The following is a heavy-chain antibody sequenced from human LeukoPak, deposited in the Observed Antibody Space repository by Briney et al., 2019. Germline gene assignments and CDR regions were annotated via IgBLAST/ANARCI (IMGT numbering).Heavy chain of an antibody. CDR1: GGSFSGYY. J-gene: IGHJ4*02. CDR2: INHSGST. Sequence: KPSETLSLTCAVYGGSFSGYYWSWIRQPPGKGLEWIGEINHSGSTNYNPSLKSRVTISIDTSKNQISLKLSSVTAADTPVYYCARTAGIRYFDWLSPYYFDYWGQGTLVTVSS. D-gene: IGHD3-9*01. CDR3: ARTAGIRYFDWLSPYYFDY. V-gene: IGHV4-34*01.